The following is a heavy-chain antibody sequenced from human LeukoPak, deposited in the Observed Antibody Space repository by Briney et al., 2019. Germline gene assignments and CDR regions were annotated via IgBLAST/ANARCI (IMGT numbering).Heavy chain of an antibody. V-gene: IGHV3-30*02. J-gene: IGHJ6*03. CDR3: AKDRRPLYSYMDV. D-gene: IGHD6-6*01. CDR1: GFTFSSYG. Sequence: GGSLRLSCAASGFTFSSYGMHWVRQAPGKGLEWVAFIRYDGSNKYYADSVKGRFTISRDNFKNTLYLQMNSLRAEDTAVYYCAKDRRPLYSYMDVWGKGTTVTVSS. CDR2: IRYDGSNK.